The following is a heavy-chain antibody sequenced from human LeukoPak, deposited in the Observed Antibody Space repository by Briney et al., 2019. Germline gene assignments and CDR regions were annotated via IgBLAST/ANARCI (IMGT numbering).Heavy chain of an antibody. CDR3: AKSTYYYDTFVNAFDF. D-gene: IGHD3-22*01. J-gene: IGHJ3*01. CDR2: IYYGGST. CDR1: GGSVSSSHY. V-gene: IGHV4-39*07. Sequence: PSEXXSLXCTVSGGSVSSSHYWGWIRQPPGXGLEWIGSIYYGGSTYYNASLRSRVTTSVDTSKNQFSLKLSSVTAADTAVYYCAKSTYYYDTFVNAFDFWGQGTVVTVSS.